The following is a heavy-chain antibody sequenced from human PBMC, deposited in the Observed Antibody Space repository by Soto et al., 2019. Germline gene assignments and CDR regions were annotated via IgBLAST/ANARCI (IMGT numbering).Heavy chain of an antibody. Sequence: GGSLRLSCAATGFTFTNYAMTWVRQAPGKGLEWVSLISGSGSYTYYADSVKGRFTLSRDISKNTLYLLMNSLRAEDTAVYYCVKGGYSNDWFDPWGQGTLVTVSS. J-gene: IGHJ5*02. D-gene: IGHD4-4*01. CDR1: GFTFTNYA. V-gene: IGHV3-23*01. CDR2: ISGSGSYT. CDR3: VKGGYSNDWFDP.